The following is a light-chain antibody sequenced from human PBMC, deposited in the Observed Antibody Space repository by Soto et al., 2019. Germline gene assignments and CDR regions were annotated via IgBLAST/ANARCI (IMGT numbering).Light chain of an antibody. Sequence: QSALTQPRSVYGSPGQSVTISCTGTSSDVGGYNYVSWYQQHPVKAPKLMIYDVSKRPSGVPDRFSGSKSGNTASLTISGLQAEDEADYYCCSYAGSYTLRVFGGGTKLTVL. J-gene: IGLJ3*02. CDR2: DVS. V-gene: IGLV2-11*01. CDR3: CSYAGSYTLRV. CDR1: SSDVGGYNY.